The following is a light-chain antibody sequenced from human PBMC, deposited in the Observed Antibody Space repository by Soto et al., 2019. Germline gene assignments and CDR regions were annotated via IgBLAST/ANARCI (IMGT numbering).Light chain of an antibody. Sequence: IVLTQSPGTLSLSPGERVTLSCRASQSVTTRLAWYQHKPGQAPTLLMSGASNRASGVPVRFSGSGSGTDFTLTITRLEHEDFALYYWQQCGGSPINFGLGTRREIK. CDR3: QQCGGSPIN. CDR1: QSVTTR. V-gene: IGKV3-20*01. J-gene: IGKJ5*01. CDR2: GAS.